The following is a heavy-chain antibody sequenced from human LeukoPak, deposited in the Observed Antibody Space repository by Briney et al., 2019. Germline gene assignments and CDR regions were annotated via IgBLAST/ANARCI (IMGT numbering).Heavy chain of an antibody. CDR2: IYYSGST. CDR1: GGSISSSSYY. Sequence: PSETLSLTCTVSGGSISSSSYYWGWIRQPPGKGLEWIGSIYYSGSTYYNPSLKSRVTISVDTSKNQFSLKLSSVTAADTAVYYCAREDSSSWDSSLGYWGQGTLVTVSS. J-gene: IGHJ4*02. V-gene: IGHV4-39*07. CDR3: AREDSSSWDSSLGY. D-gene: IGHD6-13*01.